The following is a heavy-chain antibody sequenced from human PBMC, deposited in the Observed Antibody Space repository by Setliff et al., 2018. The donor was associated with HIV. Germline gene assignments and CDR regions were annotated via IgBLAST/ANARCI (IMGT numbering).Heavy chain of an antibody. V-gene: IGHV4-4*09. J-gene: IGHJ4*02. CDR2: TDASGDT. Sequence: SETLSLTCTVSGDSIKSHHWSWIRQPAGKGLEWLAYTDASGDTNYNPALRGRVIISSDTSNNQFSLNLNSVTAADTAVYYCARQLDYTNGRYFDYWGPGTLVTVSS. D-gene: IGHD4-4*01. CDR3: ARQLDYTNGRYFDY. CDR1: GDSIKSHH.